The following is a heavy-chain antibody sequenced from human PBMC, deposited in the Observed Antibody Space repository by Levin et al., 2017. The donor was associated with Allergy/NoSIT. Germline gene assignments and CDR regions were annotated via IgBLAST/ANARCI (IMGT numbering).Heavy chain of an antibody. D-gene: IGHD6-19*01. CDR2: ISDVGGTT. J-gene: IGHJ4*02. CDR1: GLTFGSYG. Sequence: GGSLRLSCVGSGLTFGSYGMSWVRQAPGKGLEWVAGISDVGGTTSYADSVKGRFTVSRDNSKNTLYLQMNSLRVDDTAVYYCAKYRGRGWFGGPLDYWGQGTLVTVSS. CDR3: AKYRGRGWFGGPLDY. V-gene: IGHV3-23*01.